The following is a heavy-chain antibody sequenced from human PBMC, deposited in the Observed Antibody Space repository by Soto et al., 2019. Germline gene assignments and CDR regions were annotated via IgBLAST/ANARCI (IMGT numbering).Heavy chain of an antibody. CDR1: GFTFSSYS. D-gene: IGHD6-19*01. V-gene: IGHV3-21*01. Sequence: GGSLRLSCAASGFTFSSYSMNWVRQAPGKGLEWVSSISSSSSYIYYADSGKGRFTISRDNAKNSLYLQMNSLRAEDTAVYYCARDRDGIAVADNFDYWGQGTLVTVSS. J-gene: IGHJ4*02. CDR3: ARDRDGIAVADNFDY. CDR2: ISSSSSYI.